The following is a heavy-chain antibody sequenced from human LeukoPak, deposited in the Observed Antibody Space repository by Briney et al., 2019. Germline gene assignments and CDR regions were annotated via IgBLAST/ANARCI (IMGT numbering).Heavy chain of an antibody. CDR3: ARHRGYCSSTSCSYNWFDP. CDR2: IYYSGST. CDR1: GGSISSGGNY. J-gene: IGHJ5*02. V-gene: IGHV4-31*03. D-gene: IGHD2-2*03. Sequence: SQTLSLTCTVSGGSISSGGNYWSWIRQHPGKGLEWIGYIYYSGSTYYNPSLKSRVTMSVDTSKNRFSLKLSSVTAADTAVYYCARHRGYCSSTSCSYNWFDPWGQGTLVTVSS.